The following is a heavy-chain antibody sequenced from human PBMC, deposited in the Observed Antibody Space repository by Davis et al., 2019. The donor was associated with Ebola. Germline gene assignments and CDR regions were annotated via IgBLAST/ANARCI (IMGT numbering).Heavy chain of an antibody. CDR2: IWYDGSNK. CDR3: AREGCSSTSCYNYYGMDV. Sequence: GESLKISCAASGFTFSSYGMHWVRQAPGKGLEWVAVIWYDGSNKYYADSVKGRFTISRDNSKNTLYLQMNSLRAEDTAVYYCAREGCSSTSCYNYYGMDVWGQGTTVTVSS. J-gene: IGHJ6*02. V-gene: IGHV3-33*01. CDR1: GFTFSSYG. D-gene: IGHD2-2*02.